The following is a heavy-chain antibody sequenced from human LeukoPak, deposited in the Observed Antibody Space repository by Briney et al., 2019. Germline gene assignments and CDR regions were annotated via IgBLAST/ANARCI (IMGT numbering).Heavy chain of an antibody. Sequence: GGSLRLSCAASGFSFSSYWMHWVRQAPGKGLVCVSRIKTDGSSTSYADSVKGRFTISRDNAKNTLYPQMNSLRAEDTAVYYCAREGYYGSAALYSWGHGTLVTVSS. J-gene: IGHJ5*01. V-gene: IGHV3-74*01. CDR3: AREGYYGSAALYS. D-gene: IGHD3-10*01. CDR2: IKTDGSST. CDR1: GFSFSSYW.